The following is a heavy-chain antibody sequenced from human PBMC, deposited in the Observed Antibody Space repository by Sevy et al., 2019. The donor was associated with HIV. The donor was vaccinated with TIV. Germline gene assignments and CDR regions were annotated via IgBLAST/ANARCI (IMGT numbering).Heavy chain of an antibody. D-gene: IGHD1-26*01. CDR1: GGSISGNF. J-gene: IGHJ3*02. CDR3: ASGSGSYYDAFHI. V-gene: IGHV4-59*01. CDR2: IYYSGST. Sequence: SETLSLTCSVSGGSISGNFWTWIRQPPGKGLEWIGYIYYSGSTNSNPSLKSRVSISLDTSKNQFSLRLNSVTAADTAVYYCASGSGSYYDAFHIWGLGTMVTVSS.